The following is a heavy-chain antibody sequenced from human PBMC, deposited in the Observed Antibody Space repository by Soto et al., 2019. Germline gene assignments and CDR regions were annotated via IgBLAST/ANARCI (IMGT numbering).Heavy chain of an antibody. J-gene: IGHJ4*02. V-gene: IGHV1-69*01. D-gene: IGHD3-10*01. CDR1: GGTFSSYA. CDR2: IIPIFGTA. CDR3: ARGSPMVRGQASAD. Sequence: QVQLVQSGAEVKKPGSSVKVSCKASGGTFSSYAISWGRQAPGQGLEWMGGIIPIFGTANYAQKFQGRVPITANESTSTAYMELSSLSSEHTAVYYCARGSPMVRGQASADWGQGTLVTVSS.